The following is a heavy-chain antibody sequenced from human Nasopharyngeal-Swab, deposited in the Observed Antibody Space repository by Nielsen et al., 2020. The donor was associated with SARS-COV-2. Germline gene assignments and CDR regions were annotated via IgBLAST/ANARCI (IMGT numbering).Heavy chain of an antibody. V-gene: IGHV3-73*01. CDR1: CFIFSASA. J-gene: IGHJ4*02. Sequence: GESLKISFAASCFIFSASAIHWVRQASGKGLEWVGRIGDKDHNYATTYGASVQGRFTISRDDSKNTAFLQMDSLKTDDTALYYCTTDFYFDYWGQGTLVTVSS. CDR3: TTDFYFDY. CDR2: IGDKDHNYAT.